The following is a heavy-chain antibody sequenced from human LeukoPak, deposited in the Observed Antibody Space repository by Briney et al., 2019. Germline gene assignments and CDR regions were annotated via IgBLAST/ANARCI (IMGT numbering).Heavy chain of an antibody. CDR2: INHSGST. CDR3: ARVVYDSSAFDAFDI. V-gene: IGHV4-34*01. CDR1: GGSFSGYY. D-gene: IGHD3-22*01. Sequence: PSETLSLTCAVYGGSFSGYYWSWIRQPPGKGLEWIGEINHSGSTNYNPSLKSRVTISVDTSKNQFSLKLSSVTGADTAVYYCARVVYDSSAFDAFDIWGQGTMVTVSS. J-gene: IGHJ3*02.